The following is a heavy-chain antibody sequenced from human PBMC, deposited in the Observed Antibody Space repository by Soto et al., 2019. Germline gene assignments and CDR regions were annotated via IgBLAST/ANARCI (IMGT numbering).Heavy chain of an antibody. Sequence: QVQLQESGPGLVKPSQTLSLTCTVSGGSISSGGYYWSWIRQHPGKGLEWIGYIYYSGSTYYNPSLXSXVTISVDTSKNQFSLKLSSVTAADTAVYYCARDRGGGSPWYYWGQGPLVTVSS. CDR3: ARDRGGGSPWYY. CDR2: IYYSGST. V-gene: IGHV4-31*03. J-gene: IGHJ4*02. CDR1: GGSISSGGYY. D-gene: IGHD2-15*01.